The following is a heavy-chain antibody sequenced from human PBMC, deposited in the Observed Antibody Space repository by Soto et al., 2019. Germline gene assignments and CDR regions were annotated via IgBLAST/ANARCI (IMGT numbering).Heavy chain of an antibody. Sequence: GGSMRLSCAASGFNFNAYVMNWVRQAPGKGLEWVSIISFTGDSRYYADSVKDRFTISRDNSQNTLYLQMNSLRAEDTAVYYCAKKSCSSPGCPYGMDVWGQGTTVTVSS. CDR2: ISFTGDSR. J-gene: IGHJ6*02. V-gene: IGHV3-23*01. CDR3: AKKSCSSPGCPYGMDV. CDR1: GFNFNAYV. D-gene: IGHD2-2*01.